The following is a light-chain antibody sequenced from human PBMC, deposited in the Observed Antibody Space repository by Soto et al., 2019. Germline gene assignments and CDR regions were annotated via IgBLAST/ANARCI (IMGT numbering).Light chain of an antibody. Sequence: EIVWTQSPGTLSLSPGERATLSCRASRSVSTSYVAWYQQKAGQAPRLLIYAASRRATGIPDRFSGSGSATEYTLTISRLDPGEFAVYYCQLQNTFGQGTKLEIK. J-gene: IGKJ2*01. CDR1: RSVSTSY. CDR3: QLQNT. V-gene: IGKV3-20*01. CDR2: AAS.